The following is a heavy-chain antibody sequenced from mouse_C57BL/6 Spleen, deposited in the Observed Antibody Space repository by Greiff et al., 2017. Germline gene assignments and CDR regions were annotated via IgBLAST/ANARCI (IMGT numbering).Heavy chain of an antibody. J-gene: IGHJ4*01. CDR2: IFPGSGST. V-gene: IGHV1-75*01. CDR1: GYTFTDSY. D-gene: IGHD1-1*01. CDR3: ARIYYGSSYNYAMDY. Sequence: QVQLKQSGPELVKPGASVKISCKASGYTFTDSYINWVKQRPGQGLEWIGWIFPGSGSTYYNEKFKGKATLTVDKSSSTAYMLLSSLTSEDSAVYFCARIYYGSSYNYAMDYWGQGTSVTVSS.